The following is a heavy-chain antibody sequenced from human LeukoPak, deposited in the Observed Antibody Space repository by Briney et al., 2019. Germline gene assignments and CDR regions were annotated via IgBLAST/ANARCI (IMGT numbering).Heavy chain of an antibody. CDR2: ISAYNGNT. D-gene: IGHD2-21*02. V-gene: IGHV1-18*01. CDR3: ARGRRWLRAPKGTAIDWFDP. J-gene: IGHJ5*02. CDR1: GYTFTSYG. Sequence: ASVKVSCKASGYTFTSYGISWVRQAPGQGLEWMGWISAYNGNTNYAQKFQGRVTMTRNPSITTAYMELSSLRSEDTAVYYCARGRRWLRAPKGTAIDWFDPWGQGTLVTVSS.